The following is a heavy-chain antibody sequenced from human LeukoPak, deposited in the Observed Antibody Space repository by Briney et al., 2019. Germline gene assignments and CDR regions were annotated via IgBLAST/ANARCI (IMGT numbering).Heavy chain of an antibody. J-gene: IGHJ4*02. D-gene: IGHD2-15*01. CDR3: ARDHAGSGRAFDN. V-gene: IGHV3-30*03. Sequence: GGSLRLSCAASGFTFSSYGMHWVRQAPGKGLEWVAVISYDGSDKHYADSVKGRFIISRGNSMNTLYLQMNSLRVEDTAVYYCARDHAGSGRAFDNWGQGTLVTVSS. CDR2: ISYDGSDK. CDR1: GFTFSSYG.